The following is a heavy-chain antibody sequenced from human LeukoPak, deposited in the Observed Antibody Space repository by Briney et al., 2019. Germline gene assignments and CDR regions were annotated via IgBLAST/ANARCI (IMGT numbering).Heavy chain of an antibody. CDR2: INPNSGGT. V-gene: IGHV1-2*02. J-gene: IGHJ6*02. Sequence: ASVKVSCKASGYTFTSYYMHWVRQAPGQGLEWMGWINPNSGGTNYAQKFQGRVTMTRDTSISTAYMELSRLRSDDTAVYYCARAEYQLLWGDYYYGMDVWGQGTTVTVPS. CDR3: ARAEYQLLWGDYYYGMDV. CDR1: GYTFTSYY. D-gene: IGHD2-2*01.